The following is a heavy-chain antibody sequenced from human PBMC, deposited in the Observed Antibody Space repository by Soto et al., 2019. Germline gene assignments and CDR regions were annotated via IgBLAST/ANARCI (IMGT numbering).Heavy chain of an antibody. Sequence: PGGSLRLSCAASGFTFSSYGMHWVRQAPGKGLEWVAVIWYEGSNKYYADSVKGRFTISRDNSKNTLYLQMNSLRAEDTAVYYCARDPGYYYDSSGHRTLYYFDYWGQGTLVTVSS. V-gene: IGHV3-33*01. J-gene: IGHJ4*02. D-gene: IGHD3-22*01. CDR2: IWYEGSNK. CDR3: ARDPGYYYDSSGHRTLYYFDY. CDR1: GFTFSSYG.